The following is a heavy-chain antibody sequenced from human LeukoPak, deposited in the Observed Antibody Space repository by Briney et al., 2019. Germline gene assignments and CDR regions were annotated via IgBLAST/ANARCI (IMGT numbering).Heavy chain of an antibody. V-gene: IGHV4-59*01. Sequence: PSETLSLTCTVSGCSISSYYWSWIRQPPGRGLEWIGYIYYSGSTNYNPSLKSRVTISADTSKNQYSLKLSSVTAADTAVYYCARGQWDDYGDFASPWGQGTLVTVSS. J-gene: IGHJ4*02. CDR3: ARGQWDDYGDFASP. CDR1: GCSISSYY. D-gene: IGHD4-17*01. CDR2: IYYSGST.